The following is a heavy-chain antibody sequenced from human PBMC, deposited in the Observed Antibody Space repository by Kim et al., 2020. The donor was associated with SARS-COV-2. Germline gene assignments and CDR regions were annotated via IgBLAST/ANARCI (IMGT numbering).Heavy chain of an antibody. CDR1: GFTFNTYS. J-gene: IGHJ4*02. CDR2: ISSGSTFI. CDR3: ARMSTVTTQEEY. V-gene: IGHV3-21*06. Sequence: GGSLRLSCAASGFTFNTYSMHWVRQAPGKGLEWVSSISSGSTFIYYADSVRGRFTISRDNAKNSLYLQMNSLRAEDTAIYYCARMSTVTTQEEYWGQGTLVTVSS. D-gene: IGHD4-17*01.